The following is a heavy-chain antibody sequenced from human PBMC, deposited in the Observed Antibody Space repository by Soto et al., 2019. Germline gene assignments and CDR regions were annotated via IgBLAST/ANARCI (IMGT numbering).Heavy chain of an antibody. CDR1: GFTFSSYG. CDR3: AKPRGYYYDSSGPEDAFDI. D-gene: IGHD3-22*01. Sequence: GGSLRLSCAASGFTFSSYGMHWVRQAPGKGLEWVAVISYDGSNKYYADSVKGRFTISRDNSKNTLYLQMNSLRAEDTAVYYCAKPRGYYYDSSGPEDAFDIWGQGTMVTVS. CDR2: ISYDGSNK. V-gene: IGHV3-30*18. J-gene: IGHJ3*02.